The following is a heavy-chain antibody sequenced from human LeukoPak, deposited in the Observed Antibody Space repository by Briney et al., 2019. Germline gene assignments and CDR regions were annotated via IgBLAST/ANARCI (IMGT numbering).Heavy chain of an antibody. V-gene: IGHV4-30-4*08. CDR2: IYYSGST. CDR3: AREVVVVPAAMVLEADAFDI. Sequence: PSQTLSLTCTVSGGSISSGDYYWRWLRQPPGKGLEWIGYIYYSGSTYYNPSLKSRVTISVDTSKNQFSLKLSSVTAADTAVYYCAREVVVVPAAMVLEADAFDIWGQGTMVTVSS. CDR1: GGSISSGDYY. J-gene: IGHJ3*02. D-gene: IGHD2-2*01.